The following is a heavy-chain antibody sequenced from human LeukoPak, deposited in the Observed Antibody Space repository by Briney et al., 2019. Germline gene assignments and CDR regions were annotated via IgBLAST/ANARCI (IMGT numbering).Heavy chain of an antibody. V-gene: IGHV1-69*05. CDR1: GGTFNSYA. Sequence: SVKVSCKASGGTFNSYAISWVRQAPGQGLEWMGGIIPIFGTANYAQKFQGRVTITTDESTSTAYMELSSLRSEDTAVYYCARGATAGYYYYYMDVWGKGTTVTVSS. J-gene: IGHJ6*03. D-gene: IGHD5-24*01. CDR2: IIPIFGTA. CDR3: ARGATAGYYYYYMDV.